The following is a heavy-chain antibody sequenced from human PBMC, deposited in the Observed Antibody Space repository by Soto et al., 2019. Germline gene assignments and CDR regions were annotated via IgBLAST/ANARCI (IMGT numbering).Heavy chain of an antibody. J-gene: IGHJ4*02. V-gene: IGHV3-33*01. CDR1: GFTFSSYG. CDR2: IWYDGSNK. CDR3: ASVSPLSSGWYPGQFDY. D-gene: IGHD6-19*01. Sequence: PGGSLRLSCAASGFTFSSYGMHWVRQAPGKGLEWVAVIWYDGSNKYYADSVKGRFTISRDNSKNTLYLQMNSLRAEDTAVYYCASVSPLSSGWYPGQFDYWGQGTLVTVSS.